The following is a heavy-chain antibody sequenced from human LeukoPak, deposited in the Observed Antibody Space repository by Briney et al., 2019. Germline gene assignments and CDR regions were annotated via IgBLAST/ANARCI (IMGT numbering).Heavy chain of an antibody. D-gene: IGHD3-10*01. CDR2: IKTDGSDK. CDR1: GFTFSNYW. Sequence: SGGSLRLSCAASGFTFSNYWMSWVRQAPGKGPEWVGDIKTDGSDKYYVGSVKGRFPISRDNAKNSLYLQMNSLRAEDTAVYYCARDSLIQYGSGSYWGFDYWGQGILVTVSS. V-gene: IGHV3-7*03. CDR3: ARDSLIQYGSGSYWGFDY. J-gene: IGHJ4*02.